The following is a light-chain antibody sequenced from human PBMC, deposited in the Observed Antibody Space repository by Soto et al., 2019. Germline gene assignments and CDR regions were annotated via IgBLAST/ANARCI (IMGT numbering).Light chain of an antibody. Sequence: EIVMTQXPATLSVSPGERATLSCRASQSVSSNLAWYQQKPGQAPRLLIYGASTRATGIPARFSGSGSGTEFTLTISSLQSKDFAVYYCQQYNNWPPFTCGPGTKVDIK. J-gene: IGKJ3*01. CDR1: QSVSSN. CDR3: QQYNNWPPFT. CDR2: GAS. V-gene: IGKV3-15*01.